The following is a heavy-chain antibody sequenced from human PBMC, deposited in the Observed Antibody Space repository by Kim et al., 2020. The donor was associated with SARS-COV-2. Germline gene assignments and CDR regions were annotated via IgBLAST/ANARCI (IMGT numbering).Heavy chain of an antibody. V-gene: IGHV3-30*03. CDR1: GFTFSSYG. D-gene: IGHD4-17*01. Sequence: GGSLRLSCAASGFTFSSYGMHWVRQAPGKGLEWVAVISYDGSNKYYADSVKGRFTISRDNSKNTLDLQMNSLRAEDTAVYYCQGYGGNSGWLYWGQGTLVTVSS. J-gene: IGHJ4*02. CDR3: QGYGGNSGWLY. CDR2: ISYDGSNK.